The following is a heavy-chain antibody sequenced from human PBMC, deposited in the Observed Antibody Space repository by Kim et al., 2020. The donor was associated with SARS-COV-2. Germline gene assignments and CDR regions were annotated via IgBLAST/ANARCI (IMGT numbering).Heavy chain of an antibody. V-gene: IGHV3-9*01. J-gene: IGHJ6*02. CDR2: ISWNSGSI. Sequence: GGSLRLSCAASGFTFDDYAMHWVRQAPGKGLEWVSGISWNSGSIGYADSVKGRFTISRDNAKNSLYLQMNSLRAEDTALYYCARKAEHYYYYGMDVWGQG. CDR1: GFTFDDYA. CDR3: ARKAEHYYYYGMDV.